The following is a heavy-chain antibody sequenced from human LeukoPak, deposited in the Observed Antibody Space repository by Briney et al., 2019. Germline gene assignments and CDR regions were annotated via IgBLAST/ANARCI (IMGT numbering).Heavy chain of an antibody. V-gene: IGHV3-21*01. J-gene: IGHJ1*01. CDR1: GFTFSSYS. CDR2: ISSSSSYI. CDR3: ARDTQVLRYFQH. D-gene: IGHD2-8*01. Sequence: PGGSLRLSCAASGFTFSSYSMNWVRQAPGKGLEWVSSISSSSSYIYYADSVKGRFTISRDNAKNSLYLQMNSLRAEDTAVYYCARDTQVLRYFQHWGQGTLVTVSS.